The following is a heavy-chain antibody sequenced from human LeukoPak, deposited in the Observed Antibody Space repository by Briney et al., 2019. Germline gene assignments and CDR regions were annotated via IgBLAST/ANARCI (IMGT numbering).Heavy chain of an antibody. CDR1: GYTFTGFY. V-gene: IGHV1-2*02. CDR2: INPNSGGT. Sequence: ASVKVSCKASGYTFTGFYLHWVRQAPGQGLEWMGWINPNSGGTNYAQKFQGRVTMTRETSISTAYMELSSLRSDDTAVYYCARDRGPEWWGSFDYWGQGSLVTVSS. CDR3: ARDRGPEWWGSFDY. D-gene: IGHD3-16*01. J-gene: IGHJ4*02.